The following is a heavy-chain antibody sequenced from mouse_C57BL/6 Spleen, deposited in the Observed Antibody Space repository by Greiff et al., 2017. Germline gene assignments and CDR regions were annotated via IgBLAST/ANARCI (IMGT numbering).Heavy chain of an antibody. CDR3: ARGDSRAMDY. J-gene: IGHJ4*01. CDR2: ISNGGGST. CDR1: GFTFSDYY. Sequence: DVHLVESGGGLVQPGGSLKLSCAASGFTFSDYYMYWVRQTPEKRLEWVAYISNGGGSTYYPDTVKGRFTISRDNAKNTLYLQMSRLKSEDTAMYYCARGDSRAMDYWGQGTSVTVSS. V-gene: IGHV5-12*01.